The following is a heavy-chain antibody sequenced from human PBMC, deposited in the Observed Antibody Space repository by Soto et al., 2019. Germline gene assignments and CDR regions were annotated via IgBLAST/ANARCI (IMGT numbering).Heavy chain of an antibody. D-gene: IGHD1-1*01. J-gene: IGHJ6*02. V-gene: IGHV1-69*06. CDR3: ARDKDREQLGGNYYYALDV. Sequence: QVHLVQSGAEVKKPGSSVKVSCKASGDTFSSFDISWMRQAPGQGLEWMGGIIPIFRTPKYGQKFQGRVTITADKPTSTAYMELSSLRSEDTAVYYCARDKDREQLGGNYYYALDVWGQGTTVIVSS. CDR1: GDTFSSFD. CDR2: IIPIFRTP.